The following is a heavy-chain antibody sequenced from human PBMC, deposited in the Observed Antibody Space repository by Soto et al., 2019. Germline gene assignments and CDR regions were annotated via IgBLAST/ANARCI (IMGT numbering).Heavy chain of an antibody. D-gene: IGHD1-26*01. Sequence: DVLLLESGGALVQPGGSLRLSCVVSGFIFSSSAMNWVRQAPGKGLEWVSTISGSGVSKYYADSVKGRFTISRDNSNNTVSLQMNSLRAEDAAVYYCAKDRSPGATTWNVYWGQGTLVTVSS. J-gene: IGHJ4*02. CDR1: GFIFSSSA. CDR2: ISGSGVSK. V-gene: IGHV3-23*01. CDR3: AKDRSPGATTWNVY.